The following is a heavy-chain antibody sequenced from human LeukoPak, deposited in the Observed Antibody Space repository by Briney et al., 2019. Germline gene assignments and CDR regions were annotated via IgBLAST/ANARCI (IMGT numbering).Heavy chain of an antibody. J-gene: IGHJ4*02. CDR1: GFTFSSYA. CDR3: AREVSGYDSSRFDY. V-gene: IGHV3-30-3*01. Sequence: GGSLRLSCAASGFTFSSYAMHWVRQAPGKGLEWVAVISYDGSNKYYADSVKGRFTISRDNSENTLYLQMNSLRAEDTAVYYCAREVSGYDSSRFDYWGQGTLVTVSS. CDR2: ISYDGSNK. D-gene: IGHD3-22*01.